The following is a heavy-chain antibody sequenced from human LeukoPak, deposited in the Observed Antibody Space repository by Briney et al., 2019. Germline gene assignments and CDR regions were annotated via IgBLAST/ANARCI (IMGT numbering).Heavy chain of an antibody. J-gene: IGHJ6*02. CDR2: ISAYNGNT. Sequence: GASVKASCKASGGTFSSYAISWVRQAPGQGLEWMGWISAYNGNTNYAQKLQGRVTMTTDTSTSTAYMELRSLRSDDTAVYYCARYLRYSYGYYYGMDVWGQGTTVTVSS. D-gene: IGHD5-18*01. V-gene: IGHV1-18*01. CDR1: GGTFSSYA. CDR3: ARYLRYSYGYYYGMDV.